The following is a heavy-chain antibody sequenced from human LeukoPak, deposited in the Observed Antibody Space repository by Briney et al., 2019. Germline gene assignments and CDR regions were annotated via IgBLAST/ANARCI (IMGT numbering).Heavy chain of an antibody. Sequence: SETLSLTCTVSGGSISSSSYYWGWIRQPPGTGLEWIGSIYYSGSTYYNPSLKSRVTISVDTSKNQFSLKLSSVTAADTAVYYCASARPGYYYYGMDVWGQGTTVTVSS. CDR1: GGSISSSSYY. D-gene: IGHD6-6*01. J-gene: IGHJ6*02. CDR2: IYYSGST. CDR3: ASARPGYYYYGMDV. V-gene: IGHV4-39*01.